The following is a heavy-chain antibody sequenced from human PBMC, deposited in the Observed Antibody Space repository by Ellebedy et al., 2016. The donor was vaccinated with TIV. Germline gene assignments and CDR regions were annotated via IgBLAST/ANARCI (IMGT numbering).Heavy chain of an antibody. CDR1: GGSFSTYY. V-gene: IGHV4-34*01. J-gene: IGHJ4*02. D-gene: IGHD1-26*01. CDR3: ARGRGGSYSIPFDY. Sequence: SETLSLXCAVYGGSFSTYYWTWIRQPPGKGLEWIGEINHSGSTNYNPSLQSRVTISVDPSKNQFSLKLTSVTAADTAVYYCARGRGGSYSIPFDYWGQGTLVTVSS. CDR2: INHSGST.